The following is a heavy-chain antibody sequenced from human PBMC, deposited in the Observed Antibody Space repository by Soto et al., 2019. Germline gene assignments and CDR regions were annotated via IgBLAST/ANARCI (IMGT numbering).Heavy chain of an antibody. CDR3: ARMYGATGANWFDP. J-gene: IGHJ5*02. Sequence: SETLSLTCTVSGGSISSYYWSWIRQPPGKGLEWIGYIYYSGSTNYNPSLKSRVTISVDTSKNQFSLKLSSVTAADTAVYYCARMYGATGANWFDPWGQGTLVTVSS. D-gene: IGHD2-15*01. CDR1: GGSISSYY. CDR2: IYYSGST. V-gene: IGHV4-59*01.